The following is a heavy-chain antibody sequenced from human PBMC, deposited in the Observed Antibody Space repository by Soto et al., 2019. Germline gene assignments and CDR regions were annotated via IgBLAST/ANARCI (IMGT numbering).Heavy chain of an antibody. V-gene: IGHV3-23*01. D-gene: IGHD4-17*01. CDR1: GFTFSSYA. CDR2: ISGSGGST. J-gene: IGHJ4*02. CDR3: AKDNERYGDSYG. Sequence: EVQLLESGGGLVQPGGSLRLSCAASGFTFSSYAMSWVRQAPGKGLEWVSAISGSGGSTYYADSVKGRFTISRDNSKNTLYLQMNSLRAEDTAVYYWAKDNERYGDSYGWGQGTLVTVSS.